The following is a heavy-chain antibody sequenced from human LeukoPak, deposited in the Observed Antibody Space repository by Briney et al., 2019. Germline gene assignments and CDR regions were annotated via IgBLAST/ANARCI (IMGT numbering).Heavy chain of an antibody. CDR3: ARGHSAYDIVVVVAAKWGFDY. Sequence: PSETLSLTCSVSGGSVSGGSYHWTWIRQPAGKGLEWIGRIYSDGTTNYNPSLKSRVTMSADTSKNQFSLKLTSVTAADTAVYYCARGHSAYDIVVVVAAKWGFDYWGQGTLVTVSS. D-gene: IGHD2-15*01. CDR2: IYSDGTT. CDR1: GGSVSGGSYH. J-gene: IGHJ4*02. V-gene: IGHV4-61*02.